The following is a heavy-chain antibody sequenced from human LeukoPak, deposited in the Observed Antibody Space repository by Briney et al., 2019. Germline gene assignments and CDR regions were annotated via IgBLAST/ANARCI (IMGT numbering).Heavy chain of an antibody. V-gene: IGHV3-23*01. CDR3: AKDYDFWSGYQSLNYYYYGMDV. D-gene: IGHD3-3*01. CDR2: ISGSGGST. J-gene: IGHJ6*02. CDR1: GFTFSSYA. Sequence: QTGGSLRLSCAASGFTFSSYAMSWVRQAPGKGLEWVSAISGSGGSTYYADSVKGRFTISRDNSKNTLYLQMNSLRAEDTAVYYCAKDYDFWSGYQSLNYYYYGMDVWGQGTTVTVSS.